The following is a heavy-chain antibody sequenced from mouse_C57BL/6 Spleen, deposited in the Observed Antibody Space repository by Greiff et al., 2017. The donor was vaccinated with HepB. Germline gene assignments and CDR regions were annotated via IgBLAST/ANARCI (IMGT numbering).Heavy chain of an antibody. CDR2: IWTGGGT. CDR1: GFSLTSYA. V-gene: IGHV2-9-1*01. J-gene: IGHJ4*01. CDR3: ARNDDYDVDYYAMDY. Sequence: VKLVESGPGLVAPSQSLSITCTVSGFSLTSYAISWVRQPPGKGLEWLGVIWTGGGTNYNSALKSRLSISKDNSKSQVFLKMNSLQTDDTARYYCARNDDYDVDYYAMDYWGQGTSVTVSS. D-gene: IGHD2-4*01.